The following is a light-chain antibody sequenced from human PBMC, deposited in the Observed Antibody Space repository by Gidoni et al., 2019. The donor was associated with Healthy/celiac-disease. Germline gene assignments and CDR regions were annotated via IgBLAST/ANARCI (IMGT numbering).Light chain of an antibody. CDR2: DAS. Sequence: EIVLPHSPAPRSLSPGERATLSCRASQSVSSYLAWYQQKPGQAPRLLIYDASNRATGIPARFSGSGSGTDFTLTISSLEPEDFAVYYCQQRSNWPPLTFGGGTKVEIK. J-gene: IGKJ4*01. CDR3: QQRSNWPPLT. V-gene: IGKV3-11*01. CDR1: QSVSSY.